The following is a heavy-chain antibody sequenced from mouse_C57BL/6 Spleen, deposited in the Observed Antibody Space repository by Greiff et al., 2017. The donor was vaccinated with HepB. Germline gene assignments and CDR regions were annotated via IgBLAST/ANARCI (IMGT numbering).Heavy chain of an antibody. Sequence: VQLQQSGPELVKPGASVKISCKASGYSFTGYYMNWVKQSPEKSLEWIGEINPSTGGTTYNQKFKAKATLTVDKSSSTAYMQLKSLTSEDSAVYYCARWFGYWGQGTTLTVSS. CDR2: INPSTGGT. D-gene: IGHD2-2*01. J-gene: IGHJ2*01. V-gene: IGHV1-42*01. CDR3: ARWFGY. CDR1: GYSFTGYY.